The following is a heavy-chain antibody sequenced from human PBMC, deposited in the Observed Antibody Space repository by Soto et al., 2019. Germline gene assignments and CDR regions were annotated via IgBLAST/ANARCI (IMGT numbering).Heavy chain of an antibody. CDR1: GGTFSSYT. CDR3: ARSYGSGPYYYYGMDV. V-gene: IGHV1-69*02. J-gene: IGHJ6*02. Sequence: QVQLVQSGAEVKKPGSSVKVSCKASGGTFSSYTISWVRQAPGQGLEWMGRIIPILGIANYEQKFQGRVTITADKPPSTAYMELSSMRSEDTAVYYCARSYGSGPYYYYGMDVWGQGTTVTVSS. D-gene: IGHD3-10*01. CDR2: IIPILGIA.